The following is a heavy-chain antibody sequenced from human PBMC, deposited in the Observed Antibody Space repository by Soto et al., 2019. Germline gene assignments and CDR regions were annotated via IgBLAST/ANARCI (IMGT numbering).Heavy chain of an antibody. CDR2: INSDGSTA. CDR3: ARGGPAYGDWGY. D-gene: IGHD4-17*01. CDR1: GFTFNTYW. J-gene: IGHJ4*02. Sequence: EVQLVESGGGIVQPGGSVRLSCAASGFTFNTYWMHWVRQAPGKGLVWVSRINSDGSTAYYADSVKGRFTISRDNAKNTLYLQMNSLRADDTAVYYCARGGPAYGDWGYWGQGTLVTVSS. V-gene: IGHV3-74*01.